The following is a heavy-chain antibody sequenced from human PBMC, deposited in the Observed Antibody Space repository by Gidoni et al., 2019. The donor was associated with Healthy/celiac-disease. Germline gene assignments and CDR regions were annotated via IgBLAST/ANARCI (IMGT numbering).Heavy chain of an antibody. J-gene: IGHJ3*02. CDR2: INPSGGST. CDR3: ARVGRGGSYRDAFDI. V-gene: IGHV1-46*01. D-gene: IGHD1-26*01. Sequence: QVQLVQSGAEVKKPGASVKVSCKASGYNFPSYYMHWVRQAPGQGLEWMGIINPSGGSTSYAQKFQGRVTMTRDTSTSTVYMELSSLRSEDTAVYYCARVGRGGSYRDAFDIWGQGTMVTVSS. CDR1: GYNFPSYY.